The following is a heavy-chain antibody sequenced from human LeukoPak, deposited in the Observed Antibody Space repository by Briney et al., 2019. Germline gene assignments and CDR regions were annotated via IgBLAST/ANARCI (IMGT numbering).Heavy chain of an antibody. Sequence: PGGSLRLSCSVSGFTFSNYAMQWVRQAPGKALEYVSAISSNGGSTFYVDSVKGRFTISRDNSKNTLYLQMSSLRAEDTAVYYCVKRSGWSFDYWGQGTLVTVSS. CDR2: ISSNGGST. D-gene: IGHD6-19*01. CDR3: VKRSGWSFDY. V-gene: IGHV3-64D*06. J-gene: IGHJ4*02. CDR1: GFTFSNYA.